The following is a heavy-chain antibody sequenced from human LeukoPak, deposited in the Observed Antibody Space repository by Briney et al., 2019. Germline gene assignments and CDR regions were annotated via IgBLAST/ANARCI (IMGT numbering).Heavy chain of an antibody. CDR1: GFTFSSYG. D-gene: IGHD5-12*01. CDR2: ISYDGSNK. CDR3: AKVLLYSGYVGPFDN. V-gene: IGHV3-30*18. J-gene: IGHJ4*02. Sequence: PGGSLRLSCAASGFTFSSYGMHWVRQAPGKGLEWVAVISYDGSNKYYADSVKGRFTISRDNSKNTLYLQMNSLRVEDTAVYHCAKVLLYSGYVGPFDNWGQGTVVTVSS.